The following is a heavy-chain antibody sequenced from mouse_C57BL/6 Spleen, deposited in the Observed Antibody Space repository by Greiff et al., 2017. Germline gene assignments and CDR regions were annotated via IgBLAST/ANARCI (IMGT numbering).Heavy chain of an antibody. Sequence: VKLQESGAELVRPGASVTLSCKASGYTFTDYEMHWVKQTPVQGLEWIGAIDPETGGTAYKQKFKGKAILTADKSSSTAYMELSSLTSEDSAVYYCAGYDDDVEFADRGQGTPVTV. CDR2: IDPETGGT. V-gene: IGHV1-15*01. CDR3: AGYDDDVEFAD. CDR1: GYTFTDYE. D-gene: IGHD2-4*01. J-gene: IGHJ3*01.